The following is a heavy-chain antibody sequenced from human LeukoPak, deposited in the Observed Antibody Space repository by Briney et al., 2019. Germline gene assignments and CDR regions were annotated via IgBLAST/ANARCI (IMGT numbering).Heavy chain of an antibody. CDR1: GFSFSGSA. D-gene: IGHD2/OR15-2a*01. V-gene: IGHV3-73*01. CDR2: IRSKANSYAT. CDR3: TKPCDSNRRFTTQREY. Sequence: GGSLRLSCAASGFSFSGSAMHWVRQASGKGLEWVGRIRSKANSYATAYAASLKGRFTISRDDSKNTTYLEINSLKTEDTAVYYCTKPCDSNRRFTTQREYWGQGTLVTVSS. J-gene: IGHJ4*02.